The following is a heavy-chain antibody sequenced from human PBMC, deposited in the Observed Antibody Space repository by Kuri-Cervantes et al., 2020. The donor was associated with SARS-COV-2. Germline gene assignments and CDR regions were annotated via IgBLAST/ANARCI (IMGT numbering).Heavy chain of an antibody. J-gene: IGHJ4*02. CDR3: ARDRYYDSSGPMIGY. CDR2: IWYDGSNK. CDR1: GFTFSSYG. Sequence: GESLKISCAASGFTFSSYGMHWVRQAPGKGLEGVAVIWYDGSNKYYADSVKGRFTISRDNSKNTLYLQMNSLRAEDTAVYYCARDRYYDSSGPMIGYWGQGTLVTVSS. V-gene: IGHV3-33*01. D-gene: IGHD3-22*01.